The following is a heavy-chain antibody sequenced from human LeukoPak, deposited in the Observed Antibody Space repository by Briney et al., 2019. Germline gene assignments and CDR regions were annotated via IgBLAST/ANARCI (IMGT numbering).Heavy chain of an antibody. J-gene: IGHJ4*02. V-gene: IGHV4-38-2*02. CDR3: ARGLWFGDAPPGY. Sequence: SETLSLTCTVSGYSLTSGYYWAWIRQPPGKGLEWIGSIHAAANTYYNPSLKSRVTLSLDTSKNQFSLNLNSVTVADTAVYYCARGLWFGDAPPGYWGQGTLVTVSS. CDR1: GYSLTSGYY. D-gene: IGHD3-10*01. CDR2: IHAAANT.